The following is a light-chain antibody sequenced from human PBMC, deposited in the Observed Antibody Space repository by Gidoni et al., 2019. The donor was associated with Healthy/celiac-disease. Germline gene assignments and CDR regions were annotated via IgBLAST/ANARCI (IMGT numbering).Light chain of an antibody. J-gene: IGKJ2*01. V-gene: IGKV3-11*01. CDR1: QSVSSY. CDR3: QQRSNWPPYT. Sequence: IVLTQSPATLSLSPGGRATLSCRASQSVSSYLAWYQQKPGQAPRLLISGSGTGTDFTLTISSLEPEDVAVYYCQQRSNWPPYTFGQXTKVEIK.